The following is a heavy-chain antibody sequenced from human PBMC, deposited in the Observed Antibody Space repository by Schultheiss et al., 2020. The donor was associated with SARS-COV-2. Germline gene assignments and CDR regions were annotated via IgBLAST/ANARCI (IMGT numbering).Heavy chain of an antibody. J-gene: IGHJ4*02. Sequence: GGSLRLSCAASGFTFSSYNMHWVRQAPGKGLEWVSSISSSSSYIYYADSVKGRFTISRDNAKNSLYLQMNSLRAEDTAVYYCARELHSSSWYFDYWGQGTLVTVSS. D-gene: IGHD6-13*01. V-gene: IGHV3-21*01. CDR2: ISSSSSYI. CDR1: GFTFSSYN. CDR3: ARELHSSSWYFDY.